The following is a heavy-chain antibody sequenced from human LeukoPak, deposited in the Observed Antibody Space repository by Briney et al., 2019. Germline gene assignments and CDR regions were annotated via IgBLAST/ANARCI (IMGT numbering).Heavy chain of an antibody. J-gene: IGHJ4*02. Sequence: KPSETLSLTCAVYGGSFSGYYWSWIRQPPGKGLEWIGEINHSGSTNYNPSLKSRVTISVDTSKNQFSLKLSSVTAADTAVYYRARGRPTLDYWGQGTLVTVSS. CDR1: GGSFSGYY. CDR2: INHSGST. CDR3: ARGRPTLDY. V-gene: IGHV4-34*01.